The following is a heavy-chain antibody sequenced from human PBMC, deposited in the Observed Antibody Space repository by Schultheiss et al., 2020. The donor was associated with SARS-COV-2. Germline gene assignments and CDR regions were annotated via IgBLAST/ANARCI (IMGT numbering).Heavy chain of an antibody. CDR2: IAYDGSNK. D-gene: IGHD2-15*01. CDR3: ARVAQIVVVVAAIDY. J-gene: IGHJ4*02. Sequence: GGSLRLSCAASGFTFSGYGMHWVRQAPGKGLEWVAVIAYDGSNKYYADSVKGRITISRDNSKNTLYLQMNSLRADDTAVYYCARVAQIVVVVAAIDYWGQGTLVTVSS. CDR1: GFTFSGYG. V-gene: IGHV3-30*03.